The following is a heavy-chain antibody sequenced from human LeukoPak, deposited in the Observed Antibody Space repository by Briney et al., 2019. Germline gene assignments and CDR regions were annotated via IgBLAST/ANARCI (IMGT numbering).Heavy chain of an antibody. V-gene: IGHV4-39*07. J-gene: IGHJ3*02. CDR1: GGSVNSGSHY. CDR2: IYYSGGT. CDR3: ARGGGSYGFVLGAFDI. Sequence: SETLSLTCTVSGGSVNSGSHYWGWIRQPPGKELEWIGSIYYSGGTYYSPSLNSRVTISIDTSKSQFSLKLSSVTAADTAVYYCARGGGSYGFVLGAFDIWGQGTMVTVSS. D-gene: IGHD1-26*01.